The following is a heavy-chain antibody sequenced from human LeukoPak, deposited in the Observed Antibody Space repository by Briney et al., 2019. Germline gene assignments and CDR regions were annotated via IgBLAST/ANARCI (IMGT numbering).Heavy chain of an antibody. J-gene: IGHJ6*03. Sequence: TGGSLRLSCAAYGFTFRSYWMTWVRQPPGKGLEWIGEINHSGSTNYNPSLKSRVTISVDTSKNQFSLKLSSVTAADTAVYYCSSVGPRVLTHYYDSSGLYYYYMDVWGKGTTVTVSS. D-gene: IGHD3-22*01. V-gene: IGHV4-34*08. CDR3: SSVGPRVLTHYYDSSGLYYYYMDV. CDR1: GFTFRSYW. CDR2: INHSGST.